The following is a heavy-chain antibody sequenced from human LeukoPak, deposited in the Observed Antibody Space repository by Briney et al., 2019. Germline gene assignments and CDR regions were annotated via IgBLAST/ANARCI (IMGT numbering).Heavy chain of an antibody. Sequence: ASVKVSCKASGYTFTSYYMHWVRQAPGQGLEWMGIINPSGGSTSYAQKFQGRVTMTRDTSTSTVYMELSSLRSEDTAVYYRARSDYLNWFDPWGQGTLVTVSS. CDR3: ARSDYLNWFDP. D-gene: IGHD4-17*01. J-gene: IGHJ5*02. CDR1: GYTFTSYY. CDR2: INPSGGST. V-gene: IGHV1-46*01.